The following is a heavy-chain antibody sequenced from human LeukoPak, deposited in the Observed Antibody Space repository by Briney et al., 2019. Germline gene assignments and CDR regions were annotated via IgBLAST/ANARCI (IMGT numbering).Heavy chain of an antibody. CDR3: ARGPLIGSGWFHYYYYYMDV. CDR1: GGSISSSSYY. J-gene: IGHJ6*03. Sequence: TASETLSLTCTVSGGSISSSSYYWGWIRQPPGKGLEWIGSIYYSGSTYYNPSLKSRVTISVDTSKNQLSLKLSSVTAADTAVYYCARGPLIGSGWFHYYYYYMDVWGKGTTVTVSS. CDR2: IYYSGST. V-gene: IGHV4-39*07. D-gene: IGHD6-19*01.